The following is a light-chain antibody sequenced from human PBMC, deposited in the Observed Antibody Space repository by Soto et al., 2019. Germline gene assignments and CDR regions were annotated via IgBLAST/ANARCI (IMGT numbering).Light chain of an antibody. Sequence: QSVLTQPPSVSAAPGHKVTISCSGTASNIGNDYVSWYQQLPGEAPQLLIYDNNRRPSGIPDRFSGSRSDTSATLGITGLQTGDAADYYCGAWDSSLNVYVFGTGTKVTVL. CDR2: DNN. J-gene: IGLJ1*01. V-gene: IGLV1-51*01. CDR3: GAWDSSLNVYV. CDR1: ASNIGNDY.